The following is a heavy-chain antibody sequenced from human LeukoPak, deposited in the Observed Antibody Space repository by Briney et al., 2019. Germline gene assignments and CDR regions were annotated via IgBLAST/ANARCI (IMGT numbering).Heavy chain of an antibody. Sequence: GGSLRLSCAATEFTFSDHYMDWVRQAPGKGLEWIGRTRNKANSYTTEYAASVKGRFTSSRDDSKNSLYLKMNSLKTEDTAVYYCARWDSAVTDYYWGQGPLVTVSS. J-gene: IGHJ4*02. CDR1: EFTFSDHY. D-gene: IGHD2-21*02. V-gene: IGHV3-72*01. CDR3: ARWDSAVTDYY. CDR2: TRNKANSYTT.